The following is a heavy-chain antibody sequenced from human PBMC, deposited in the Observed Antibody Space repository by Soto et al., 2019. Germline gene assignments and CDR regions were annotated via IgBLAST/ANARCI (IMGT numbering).Heavy chain of an antibody. CDR1: GFTFNMYG. D-gene: IGHD3-16*01. Sequence: EVQLVESGGGLIQPGGSLRLACEASGFTFNMYGIVWVRQAPGKGLEWVSAISASGGSTYYADSVKGRFIISRDNSKNAVYVEMHSLRAEDTAVYYCGKGQGGYSYMDVWGVGTTVTVSS. CDR3: GKGQGGYSYMDV. CDR2: ISASGGST. J-gene: IGHJ6*03. V-gene: IGHV3-23*04.